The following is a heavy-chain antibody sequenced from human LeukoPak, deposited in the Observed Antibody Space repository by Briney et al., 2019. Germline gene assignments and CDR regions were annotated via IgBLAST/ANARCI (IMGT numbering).Heavy chain of an antibody. Sequence: GGSLRLSCAASGFTFEDHVMHWVRQAPGKGLKWVSAINWNGGGTDYADSVKGRFTISRDNAKNSLYLQLSSLRPEDTALYYCAKHLTATNTYIFFGLDVWGQGTSVTVSS. J-gene: IGHJ6*02. CDR3: AKHLTATNTYIFFGLDV. V-gene: IGHV3-9*01. CDR2: INWNGGGT. D-gene: IGHD1-26*01. CDR1: GFTFEDHV.